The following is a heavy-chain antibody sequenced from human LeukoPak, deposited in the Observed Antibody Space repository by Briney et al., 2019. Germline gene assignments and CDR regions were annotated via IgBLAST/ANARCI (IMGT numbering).Heavy chain of an antibody. Sequence: GGSLRLSCAASGFTFSSYAMSWVRQAPGKGLEWVSAISGSGGSTYYADSVKGRFTISRDNSKNTLYLQMNSLRAEDTAVYYCARDPRGVGYRVAADYWGQGTLVTVSS. V-gene: IGHV3-23*01. CDR3: ARDPRGVGYRVAADY. CDR2: ISGSGGST. J-gene: IGHJ4*02. D-gene: IGHD5-24*01. CDR1: GFTFSSYA.